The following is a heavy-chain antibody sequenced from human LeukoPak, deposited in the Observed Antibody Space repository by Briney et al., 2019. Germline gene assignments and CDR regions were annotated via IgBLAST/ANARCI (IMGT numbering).Heavy chain of an antibody. D-gene: IGHD2-21*02. V-gene: IGHV6-1*01. CDR1: GDSVSSNSAA. Sequence: SQTLSLTCAISGDSVSSNSAAWNWIRQSPSRGLEWLGRTYYRSKWYNDYAVSVKSRITINPDTSKKQFSLRLTSVTAADTGIYYCARVPDVTARPCDTWGAGTVVIVSS. CDR3: ARVPDVTARPCDT. CDR2: TYYRSKWYN. J-gene: IGHJ5*02.